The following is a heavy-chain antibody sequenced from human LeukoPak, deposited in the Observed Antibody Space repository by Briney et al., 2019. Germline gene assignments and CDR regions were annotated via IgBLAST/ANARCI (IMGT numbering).Heavy chain of an antibody. V-gene: IGHV4-4*09. CDR2: IYTSGST. Sequence: SETLSLTCTVSGGSTSSYYWSWIRQPPGKGLEWIGYIYTSGSTNYNPSLKSRVTISVDTSKNQFSLKLSSVTAADTAVYYCARRLPVTREDAFDIWGQGTMVTVSS. CDR1: GGSTSSYY. J-gene: IGHJ3*02. D-gene: IGHD2-2*01. CDR3: ARRLPVTREDAFDI.